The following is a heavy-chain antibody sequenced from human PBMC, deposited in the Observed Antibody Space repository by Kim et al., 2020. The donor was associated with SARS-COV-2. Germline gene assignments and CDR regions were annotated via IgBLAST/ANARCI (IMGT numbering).Heavy chain of an antibody. Sequence: GGSLRLSCAASGSTFSSYEMNWVRQAPGKGLEWVSYISTSGDIINYADSVKGRFTISRDNAKNSLYLQMNSLRAEDTAVYYCASLIVYYDYMDVWGKGTT. CDR1: GSTFSSYE. CDR2: ISTSGDII. D-gene: IGHD3-16*02. CDR3: ASLIVYYDYMDV. V-gene: IGHV3-48*03. J-gene: IGHJ6*03.